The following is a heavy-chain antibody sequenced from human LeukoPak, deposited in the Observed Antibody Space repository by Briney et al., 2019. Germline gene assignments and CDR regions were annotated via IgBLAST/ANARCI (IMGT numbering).Heavy chain of an antibody. J-gene: IGHJ4*02. Sequence: GGSLRLSCAASGFTFSSYSMNWVRQASGKGLEWVSSISSSSSYIYYTDSVKGRFTISRDNAKNSLYLQMNSLRAEDTAVYYCARDSTRIFGVPKGTDYWGQGTLVTVSS. CDR3: ARDSTRIFGVPKGTDY. CDR2: ISSSSSYI. CDR1: GFTFSSYS. D-gene: IGHD3-3*02. V-gene: IGHV3-21*01.